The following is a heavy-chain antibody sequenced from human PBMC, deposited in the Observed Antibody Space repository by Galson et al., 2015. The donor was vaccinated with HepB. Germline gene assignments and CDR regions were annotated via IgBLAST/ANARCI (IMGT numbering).Heavy chain of an antibody. V-gene: IGHV1-18*01. Sequence: SVKVSCKASGYTFSSYSIAWVRQAPGRGLEWVGWISPYNRDINYARKVQGRVTMTTDTSTNTAHMELRSLRSDDTAVYYCARDTSYDDRSLCYWGQGTLVTVSS. CDR2: ISPYNRDI. CDR1: GYTFSSYS. CDR3: ARDTSYDDRSLCY. D-gene: IGHD3-16*02. J-gene: IGHJ4*02.